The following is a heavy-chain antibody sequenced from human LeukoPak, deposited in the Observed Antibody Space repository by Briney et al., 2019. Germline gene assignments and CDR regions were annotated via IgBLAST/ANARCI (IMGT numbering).Heavy chain of an antibody. D-gene: IGHD6-13*01. V-gene: IGHV3-23*01. CDR1: GFTFSSYA. CDR3: AKDSLGSSSKNWFDP. CDR2: ISGSGGST. Sequence: GGSLSLSCAASGFTFSSYAMSWVRQAPGKGLEWVSAISGSGGSTYYADSVKGRFTISRDNSKNTLYLQMNSLRAEDTAVYYCAKDSLGSSSKNWFDPWGQGTLVTVSS. J-gene: IGHJ5*02.